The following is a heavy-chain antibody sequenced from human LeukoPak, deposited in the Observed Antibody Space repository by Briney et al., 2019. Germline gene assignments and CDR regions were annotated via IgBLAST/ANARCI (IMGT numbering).Heavy chain of an antibody. CDR2: IQTDGSDK. D-gene: IGHD2-2*01. V-gene: IGHV3-30*02. Sequence: PGGSLRLSCAASGINFRASGMHWVRQAPGMGLEWVTFIQTDGSDKKYAASVAGRFTISRDNSKNTVYLHMNSPRPDDTALYYCAREGGTVGVGRFDYWGQGTLVTVSS. CDR3: AREGGTVGVGRFDY. CDR1: GINFRASG. J-gene: IGHJ4*02.